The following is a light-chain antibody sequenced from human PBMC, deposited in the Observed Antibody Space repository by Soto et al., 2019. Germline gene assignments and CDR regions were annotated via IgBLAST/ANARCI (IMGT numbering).Light chain of an antibody. CDR1: QSVSSSY. CDR2: GAS. J-gene: IGKJ1*01. Sequence: EIALTQSPGTLSLSPGERATLSCRASQSVSSSYLAWYQQKPGQAPRLLIYGASSRATGIPDRFSGSGSGTDFTLTISRLEPEDFAVYYCQQYGSPPWTFGQGTKVEIK. V-gene: IGKV3-20*01. CDR3: QQYGSPPWT.